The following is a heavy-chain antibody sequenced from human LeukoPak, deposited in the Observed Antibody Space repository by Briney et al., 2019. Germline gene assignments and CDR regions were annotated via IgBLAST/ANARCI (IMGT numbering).Heavy chain of an antibody. J-gene: IGHJ4*02. CDR1: GGSFSSYY. CDR3: ARLKATVSIHAYFDS. D-gene: IGHD4-17*01. V-gene: IGHV4-59*01. CDR2: IDHSGST. Sequence: SETLSLTCTVSGGSFSSYYWTWIRQPPGKGLEWIGYIDHSGSTNYDPSLKSRVSISSDTSKNQFSLELSSVTAADTAVYYCARLKATVSIHAYFDSWGQGTLVTVSS.